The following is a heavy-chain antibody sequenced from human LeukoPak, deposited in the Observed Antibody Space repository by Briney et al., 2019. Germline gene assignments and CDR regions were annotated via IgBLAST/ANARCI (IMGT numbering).Heavy chain of an antibody. V-gene: IGHV3-23*01. J-gene: IGHJ4*02. CDR2: ISGSGGST. CDR3: AKDLSGGTGAPDY. CDR1: GFTFSSYA. D-gene: IGHD4-23*01. Sequence: GGSLRLSCAASGFTFSSYAMSWVRQAPGKGLEWVSAISGSGGSTYYADSVKGRFTISRDNSKNTLYLQMNSLRAKDTAVYYCAKDLSGGTGAPDYWGQGTLVTVSS.